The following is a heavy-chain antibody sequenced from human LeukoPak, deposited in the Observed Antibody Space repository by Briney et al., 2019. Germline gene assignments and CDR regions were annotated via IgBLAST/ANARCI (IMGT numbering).Heavy chain of an antibody. V-gene: IGHV1-69*01. D-gene: IGHD5-18*01. CDR1: GGTFSTYA. CDR3: ARDRLLYSERTDNWYFDL. Sequence: ASVKVSCKASGGTFSTYAINWVRQAPGQGLEWMGGIIPIFGTANYAQKFQGRVTITVDESTSTAYMELSSLRSEDTAVYYCARDRLLYSERTDNWYFDLWGRGTLVTVSS. CDR2: IIPIFGTA. J-gene: IGHJ2*01.